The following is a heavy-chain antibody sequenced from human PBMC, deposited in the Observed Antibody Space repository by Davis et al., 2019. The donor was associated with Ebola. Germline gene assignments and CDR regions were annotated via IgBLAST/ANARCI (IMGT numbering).Heavy chain of an antibody. Sequence: PSGSLSLTCAVSAFTISSYALSLVPQAPGKGLEWVSAISGSGDSTHYADSVKGRFTISRNNSKNKLYLQMNSLRAEDTAVYYFAKEFYYDSTNYYYRTLDYWGKGTLVTVSS. CDR3: AKEFYYDSTNYYYRTLDY. D-gene: IGHD3-22*01. V-gene: IGHV3-23*01. CDR2: ISGSGDST. CDR1: AFTISSYA. J-gene: IGHJ4*03.